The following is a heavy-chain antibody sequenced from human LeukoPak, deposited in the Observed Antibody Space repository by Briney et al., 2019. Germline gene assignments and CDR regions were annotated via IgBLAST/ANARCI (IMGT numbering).Heavy chain of an antibody. CDR1: GFTLSRYS. V-gene: IGHV3-21*01. CDR2: ISSSSSYI. D-gene: IGHD4-11*01. Sequence: GGSLRLSCAASGFTLSRYSMNLVRQAPGKGLEWVSSISSSSSYIYYADSVKGRFTISRDNAKNSLYLQMNNLRAEDTAVYYCASTPGPTVDFDYWGQGTLVTVSS. CDR3: ASTPGPTVDFDY. J-gene: IGHJ4*02.